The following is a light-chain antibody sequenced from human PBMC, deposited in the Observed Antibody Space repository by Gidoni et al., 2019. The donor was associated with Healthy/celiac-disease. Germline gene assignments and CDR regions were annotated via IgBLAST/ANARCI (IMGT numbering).Light chain of an antibody. CDR2: AAS. Sequence: DIQLTQSPSFLSASVGDRVTITCRASQGISSDLAWYQQKPGKAPKLLIYAASTLQSGVPSRFSGSGSGTEFTLTISSLQPEDFATYYCRQLNSYPRTVGQGTKLEIK. CDR1: QGISSD. CDR3: RQLNSYPRT. J-gene: IGKJ2*01. V-gene: IGKV1-9*01.